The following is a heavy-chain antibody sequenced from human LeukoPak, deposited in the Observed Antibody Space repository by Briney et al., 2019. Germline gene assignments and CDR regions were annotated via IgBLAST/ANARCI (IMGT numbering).Heavy chain of an antibody. J-gene: IGHJ4*02. CDR3: ARISYYYDSSGYYLDY. V-gene: IGHV3-7*01. D-gene: IGHD3-22*01. CDR2: IKQDGREK. Sequence: GGSLRLSCAASGFISTSYWMSWVRQAPGKGLEWVANIKQDGREKYSVDSVKGRFTISRDNAKNSLYLQMNSLRAEDTAVYYCARISYYYDSSGYYLDYWGQGTLVTVSS. CDR1: GFISTSYW.